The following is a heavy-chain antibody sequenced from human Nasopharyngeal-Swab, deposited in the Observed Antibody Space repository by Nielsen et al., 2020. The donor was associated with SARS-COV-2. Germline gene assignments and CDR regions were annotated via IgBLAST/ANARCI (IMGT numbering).Heavy chain of an antibody. CDR1: GFMFGDYA. V-gene: IGHV3-9*01. D-gene: IGHD3-3*01. CDR3: AKAGGGDFWSGYYPHYYFDF. Sequence: SLKISCAASGFMFGDYAMHWVRQVPGKGLEWVSGISWSSFAIVYADSVKGRFTISRANAKNSLYLQMNSLKPEDTAFYYCAKAGGGDFWSGYYPHYYFDFWGQGTLVTVSS. J-gene: IGHJ4*02. CDR2: ISWSSFAI.